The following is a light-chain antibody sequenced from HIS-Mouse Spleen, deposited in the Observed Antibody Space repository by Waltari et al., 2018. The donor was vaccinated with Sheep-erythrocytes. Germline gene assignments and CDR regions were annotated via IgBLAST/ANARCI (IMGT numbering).Light chain of an antibody. CDR3: CSYAGSYTYV. J-gene: IGLJ1*01. CDR2: DVS. Sequence: QSALTQPPSASGSPGQSVTIHCTGTSSDVGGYNSVSWYQQHPGKAPKLTIYDVSKRPSGVPDRFSGSKSGNTASLTISGLQAEDEADYYCCSYAGSYTYVFGTGTKVTVL. V-gene: IGLV2-11*01. CDR1: SSDVGGYNS.